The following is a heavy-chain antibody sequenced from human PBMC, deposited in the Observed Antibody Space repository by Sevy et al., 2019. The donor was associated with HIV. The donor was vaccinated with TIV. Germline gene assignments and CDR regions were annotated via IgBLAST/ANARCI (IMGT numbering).Heavy chain of an antibody. Sequence: SETLSRTCTVSGSSISSGYYWAWIRLPPGKGPELIGSIYQSGSTYFNPSLRSRITISIDTSKNQLSLQVTSVTAADTAIYYCARYALNNWFDPWGQGTLVSVSS. V-gene: IGHV4-38-2*02. CDR2: IYQSGST. J-gene: IGHJ5*02. CDR1: GSSISSGYY. CDR3: ARYALNNWFDP. D-gene: IGHD2-2*01.